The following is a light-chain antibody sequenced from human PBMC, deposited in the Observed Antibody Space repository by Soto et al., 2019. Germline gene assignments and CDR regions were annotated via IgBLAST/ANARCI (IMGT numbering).Light chain of an antibody. CDR3: QHSYCIFLT. Sequence: DIQMTQSPSSLSASVGDRVTITCRASQSITTYLNWYQHKPGKAPKLLIYAASNLQSGVPSRFSGSGSGTDFTLTISSLQPEDFATYCCQHSYCIFLTFGQGTKVEVK. CDR1: QSITTY. CDR2: AAS. J-gene: IGKJ1*01. V-gene: IGKV1-39*01.